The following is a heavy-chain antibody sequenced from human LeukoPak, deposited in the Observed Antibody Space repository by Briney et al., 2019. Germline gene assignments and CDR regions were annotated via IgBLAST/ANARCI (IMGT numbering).Heavy chain of an antibody. CDR2: ISSSSTYI. Sequence: GGSLRLSCAASGFTFSRNGMNWIRQAPGQGLECVSSISSSSTYIYYVDSVKGRFSISRDNAKNSLYLQMNSLRAEDTAVYYCANWETRDATALEYWGQGTLVAVSS. CDR1: GFTFSRNG. V-gene: IGHV3-21*06. CDR3: ANWETRDATALEY. D-gene: IGHD2-15*01. J-gene: IGHJ4*02.